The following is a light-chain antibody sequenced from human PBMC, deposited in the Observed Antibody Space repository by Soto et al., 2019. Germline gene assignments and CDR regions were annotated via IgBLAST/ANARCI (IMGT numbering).Light chain of an antibody. Sequence: QAVVTQPSSVSGAPGQRVTISCTGSRSNLGAHYDVHWYQQIPGTAPKLLIYSNTNRPSGVPDRFSGSRSETSASLAISGLQSEDEADYYCQSYDSSLSASVFGGGTKLTVL. CDR2: SNT. CDR1: RSNLGAHYD. V-gene: IGLV1-40*01. CDR3: QSYDSSLSASV. J-gene: IGLJ2*01.